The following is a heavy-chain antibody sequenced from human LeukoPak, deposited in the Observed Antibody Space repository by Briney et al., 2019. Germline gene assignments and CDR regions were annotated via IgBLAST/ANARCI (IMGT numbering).Heavy chain of an antibody. J-gene: IGHJ3*02. D-gene: IGHD3-22*01. Sequence: ASVKVSCKASGYTFTGYYMHWVRQAPGQGLEWMGWINPNSGGTNYAQKFQGRVTMTRDTSISTAYMELSSLRSDDTAVYYCATGGPMIAVVITSRPFDIWGQGTMVTVSS. V-gene: IGHV1-2*02. CDR3: ATGGPMIAVVITSRPFDI. CDR2: INPNSGGT. CDR1: GYTFTGYY.